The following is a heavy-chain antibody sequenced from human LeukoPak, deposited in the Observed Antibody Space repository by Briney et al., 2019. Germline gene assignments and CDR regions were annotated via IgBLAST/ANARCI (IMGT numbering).Heavy chain of an antibody. CDR3: VKDGSGSYYTYYFDY. V-gene: IGHV3-11*06. D-gene: IGHD3-10*01. CDR1: GFTFSDYY. J-gene: IGHJ4*02. Sequence: PGGSLRLSCAASGFTFSDYYMSWIRQAPGKGPEWVSYISSSSSYTNYADSVKGRFTISRDNSKNMLYLQMSSLRAGDTAVYYCVKDGSGSYYTYYFDYWGQGTLVTVSS. CDR2: ISSSSSYT.